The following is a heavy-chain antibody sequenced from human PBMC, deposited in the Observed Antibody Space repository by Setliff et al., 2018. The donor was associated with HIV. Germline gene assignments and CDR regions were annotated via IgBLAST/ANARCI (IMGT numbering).Heavy chain of an antibody. J-gene: IGHJ2*01. CDR3: AQRRGIGFAGFDS. D-gene: IGHD6-13*01. CDR2: IYWDDDK. CDR1: GGSISSHYW. V-gene: IGHV2-5*02. Sequence: TLSLTCTVSGGSISSHYWSWIRQPPGKALEWLAVIYWDDDKRYSPSLKSRLTITKDTSKNRVVLTMTDMDPVDTATYYCAQRRGIGFAGFDSWGRGTLVTVSS.